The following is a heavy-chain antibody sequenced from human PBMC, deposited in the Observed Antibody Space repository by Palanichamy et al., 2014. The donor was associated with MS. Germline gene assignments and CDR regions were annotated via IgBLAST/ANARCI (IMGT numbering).Heavy chain of an antibody. CDR3: ATEDYSGSFDY. J-gene: IGHJ4*02. D-gene: IGHD6-6*01. CDR2: IWYDGNTK. V-gene: IGHV3-33*01. CDR1: GFTFSRYG. Sequence: QVQLVESGGGVVQPGRSLRLSCAASGFTFSRYGMHWVRQAPGKGLEWVAVIWYDGNTKYYGDSVKGRFTVSRDNSKNTLYLQMNSLRAEDTAIYYCATEDYSGSFDYWGQGTPVTVSS.